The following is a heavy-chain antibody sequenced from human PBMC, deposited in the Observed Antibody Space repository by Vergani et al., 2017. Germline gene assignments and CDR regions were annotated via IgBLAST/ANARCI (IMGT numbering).Heavy chain of an antibody. V-gene: IGHV4-61*02. D-gene: IGHD6-13*01. J-gene: IGHJ4*02. CDR2: VYSSGST. CDR3: ARGNSSSWPLDY. CDR1: GGSTSSGLYY. Sequence: QVQLQESGPGLVKPSQTLSLTCTVSGGSTSSGLYYWSWIRQPAGKGLEWIGRVYSSGSTHYNPSHKSRVTLSVETSKNQFSLQLRSVTAADTAVYFCARGNSSSWPLDYWGQGTLVTVSS.